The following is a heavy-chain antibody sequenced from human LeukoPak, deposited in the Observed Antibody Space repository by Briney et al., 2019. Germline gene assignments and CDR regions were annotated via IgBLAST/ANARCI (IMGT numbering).Heavy chain of an antibody. Sequence: ASVTVSCKASGYTFASYDINWVRQAPGQGLEWMGWMNPDSTNTGYAQKFQGRVTMTRDTSMSTAYMELSSLTSEDTAVHYCAREDVDTSFDYWGHGTLVTVSS. V-gene: IGHV1-8*01. D-gene: IGHD5-18*01. CDR1: GYTFASYD. CDR3: AREDVDTSFDY. CDR2: MNPDSTNT. J-gene: IGHJ4*01.